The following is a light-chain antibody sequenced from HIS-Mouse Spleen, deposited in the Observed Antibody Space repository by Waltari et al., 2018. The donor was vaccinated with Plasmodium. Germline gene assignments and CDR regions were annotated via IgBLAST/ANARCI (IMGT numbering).Light chain of an antibody. CDR2: EDS. CDR3: YSTDSSGNHRV. Sequence: SYELTQPPSVSVSPGQTARITCSGDALPKKYAYWYQQKSGQAPVLVIYEDSKRPSGIPGRFSGSSSGTMATVTISGAQVEDKADYYCYSTDSSGNHRVFGGGTKLTVL. V-gene: IGLV3-10*01. J-gene: IGLJ3*02. CDR1: ALPKKY.